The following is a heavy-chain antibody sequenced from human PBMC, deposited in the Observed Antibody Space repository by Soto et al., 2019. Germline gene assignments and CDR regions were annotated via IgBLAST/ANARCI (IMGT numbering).Heavy chain of an antibody. CDR2: IYFSGNT. J-gene: IGHJ5*01. CDR3: ARESRWQFCLDS. D-gene: IGHD2-15*01. V-gene: IGHV4-31*03. CDR1: GCPFSSGGYY. Sequence: PSETLSLTCTVSGCPFSSGGYYWTWLRQHPGKGLEWIGYIYFSGNTYYNPSLKRRVTMSVDTSKTQFTLRLSSVTAADTAVYFCARESRWQFCLDSGGQGTLVTVSS.